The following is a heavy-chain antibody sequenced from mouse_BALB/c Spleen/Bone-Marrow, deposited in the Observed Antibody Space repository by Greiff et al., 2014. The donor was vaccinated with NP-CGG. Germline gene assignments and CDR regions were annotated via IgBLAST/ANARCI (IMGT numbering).Heavy chain of an antibody. J-gene: IGHJ4*01. CDR3: ARITTATGAMDY. Sequence: VMLVESGPGLVAPSQSLSITCTVSGFSFTNYGVHWVHQPPGKGLEWLGVIWADGSTNYNSALMSRLSISKDNSKSQVFFKMNSLQTDDTAMYYCARITTATGAMDYWGQGTSVTVSS. V-gene: IGHV2-9*02. CDR1: GFSFTNYG. D-gene: IGHD1-2*01. CDR2: IWADGST.